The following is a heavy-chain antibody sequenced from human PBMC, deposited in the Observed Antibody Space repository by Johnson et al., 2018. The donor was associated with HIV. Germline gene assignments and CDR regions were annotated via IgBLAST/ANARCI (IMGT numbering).Heavy chain of an antibody. D-gene: IGHD3-10*01. J-gene: IGHJ3*02. CDR3: AKAELIRFGELNDGFDI. CDR2: ISYDVSNN. Sequence: QMHLVESGGGVIRPGGSLTLSYSASGFTLVDYAMSWARPAPWTGLEWVALISYDVSNNYYADSVNVLLPISRDNSKNTLYLQMNRLRAEDTAVYYCAKAELIRFGELNDGFDIWGQGTMVTVSS. CDR1: GFTLVDYA. V-gene: IGHV3-30*04.